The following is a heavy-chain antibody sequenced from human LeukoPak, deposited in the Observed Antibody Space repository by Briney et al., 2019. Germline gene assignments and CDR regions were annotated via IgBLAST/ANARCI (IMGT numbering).Heavy chain of an antibody. D-gene: IGHD2-2*01. V-gene: IGHV3-21*01. Sequence: GGSLRLSCAASGFTFSSYSMNWVRQAPGKGLEWVSSISSSSSYIYYADSVKGRFTISRDNAKNSLYLQMNSLRAEDTAVYYCARLRLPAAMTGYNWFDPWGQGTLVTVSS. J-gene: IGHJ5*02. CDR1: GFTFSSYS. CDR3: ARLRLPAAMTGYNWFDP. CDR2: ISSSSSYI.